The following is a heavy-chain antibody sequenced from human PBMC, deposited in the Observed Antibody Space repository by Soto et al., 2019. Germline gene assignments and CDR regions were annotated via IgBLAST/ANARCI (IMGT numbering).Heavy chain of an antibody. CDR2: ISSSSSHI. V-gene: IGHV3-21*01. Sequence: GGSLRLSCAASGFTFSSYSMNWVRQAPGKGLEWVSSISSSSSHIYYADSVKGRFTISRDNAKNSLYLQMNSLRAEDTAVYYCARDAFDIWGQGTMVTVSS. CDR3: ARDAFDI. CDR1: GFTFSSYS. J-gene: IGHJ3*02.